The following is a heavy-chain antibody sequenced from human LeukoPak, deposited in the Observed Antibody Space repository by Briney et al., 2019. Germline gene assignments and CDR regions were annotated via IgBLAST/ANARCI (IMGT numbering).Heavy chain of an antibody. Sequence: GGSLRLSCAASGFTFSSYAIHCVRQAPGKGLEWVAVISYDGSHKNYADSVKGRFTISRDNSRNTLYLQMNSLKAEDTAVYYCAREVASTGGGFGPWGQESLVTVSS. D-gene: IGHD2-15*01. CDR3: AREVASTGGGFGP. J-gene: IGHJ5*02. CDR2: ISYDGSHK. V-gene: IGHV3-30*04. CDR1: GFTFSSYA.